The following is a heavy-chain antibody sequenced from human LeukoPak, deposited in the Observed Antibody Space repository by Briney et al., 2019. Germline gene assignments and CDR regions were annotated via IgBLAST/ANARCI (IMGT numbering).Heavy chain of an antibody. V-gene: IGHV4-4*02. J-gene: IGHJ4*02. CDR1: GGSTSSSNW. D-gene: IGHD6-19*01. CDR2: IYHSGST. CDR3: AKDSRQAQWLALDC. Sequence: SETLSLTCAVSGGSTSSSNWWSWVRQPPGKGLEWIGEIYHSGSTNYNPSLKSRVTISVDKSKNQFSLKLSSVTAADTAVYYCAKDSRQAQWLALDCWGQGTLVTVSS.